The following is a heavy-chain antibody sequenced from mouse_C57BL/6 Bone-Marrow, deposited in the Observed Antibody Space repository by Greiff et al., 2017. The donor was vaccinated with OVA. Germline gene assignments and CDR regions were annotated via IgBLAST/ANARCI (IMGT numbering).Heavy chain of an antibody. J-gene: IGHJ1*03. Sequence: EVKVVESGGGLVKPGGSLKLSCAASGFTFSSYAMSWVRQTPEKRLEWVATISDGGSYTYYPDNVKGRFTISRDNAKNNLYLQMSHLKSEDTAMYYCARGIGYDWYFDVWGTGTTVTVSS. D-gene: IGHD2-2*01. CDR2: ISDGGSYT. V-gene: IGHV5-4*03. CDR1: GFTFSSYA. CDR3: ARGIGYDWYFDV.